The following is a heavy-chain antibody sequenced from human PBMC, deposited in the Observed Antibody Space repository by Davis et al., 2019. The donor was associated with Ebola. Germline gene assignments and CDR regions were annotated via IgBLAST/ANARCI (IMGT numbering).Heavy chain of an antibody. CDR3: ARDITAMFGWYFDY. V-gene: IGHV3-74*01. J-gene: IGHJ4*02. CDR1: GFTFSSYW. Sequence: ESPKTPCAAPGFTFSSYWMHWVRQAPAKGLVWVSRINSDGSSTSYADSVKGRFTISRDNAKNSLYLQMNSLRAEDTAVYYCARDITAMFGWYFDYWGQGTLVTVSS. D-gene: IGHD3-10*02. CDR2: INSDGSST.